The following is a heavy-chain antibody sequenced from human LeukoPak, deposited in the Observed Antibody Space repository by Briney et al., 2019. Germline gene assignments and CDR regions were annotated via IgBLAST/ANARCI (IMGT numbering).Heavy chain of an antibody. CDR1: GYSFTTYW. CDR2: IYPGDSDT. J-gene: IGHJ3*02. D-gene: IGHD3-22*01. V-gene: IGHV5-51*01. CDR3: ARRRMIGDRAFDI. Sequence: PGESLKISCTASGYSFTTYWIGWVRQMPGEGLEWMGIIYPGDSDTRYSPSFQGQVTISADKSISTAYLQWSSLKASDTAMYYCARRRMIGDRAFDIWGQGTMVTVSS.